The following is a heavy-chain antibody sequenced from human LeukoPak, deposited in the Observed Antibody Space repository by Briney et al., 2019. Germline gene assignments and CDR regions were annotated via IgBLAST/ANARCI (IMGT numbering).Heavy chain of an antibody. J-gene: IGHJ5*02. CDR2: ISAYNGNT. Sequence: ASVKVSCKASGYTFTSYGISWVRQAPGQGLEWMGWISAYNGNTNYAQKLQGRVTMTTDTSTSTACMELRSLRSDDTAVYYCARDGANNWFDPWGQGTLVTVSS. V-gene: IGHV1-18*01. D-gene: IGHD4/OR15-4a*01. CDR3: ARDGANNWFDP. CDR1: GYTFTSYG.